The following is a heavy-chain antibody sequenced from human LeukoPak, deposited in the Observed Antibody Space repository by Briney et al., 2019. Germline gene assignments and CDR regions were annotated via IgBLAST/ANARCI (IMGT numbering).Heavy chain of an antibody. D-gene: IGHD1-26*01. J-gene: IGHJ4*02. CDR3: ARDSGNFQVDY. CDR2: IDYSGNT. CDR1: GGSIGSGFY. Sequence: SETLSLTCTVSGGSIGSGFYWGWIRQAPGKGLEWIGSIDYSGNTYYIPSLKSRLTISADMSRNQYSLKLSSVTAADTGVYYCARDSGNFQVDYWGLGTLVTVSS. V-gene: IGHV4-39*02.